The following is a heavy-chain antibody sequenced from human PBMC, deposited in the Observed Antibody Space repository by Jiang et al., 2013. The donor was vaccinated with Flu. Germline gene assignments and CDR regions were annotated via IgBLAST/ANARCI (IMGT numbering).Heavy chain of an antibody. CDR3: ARQADYKWFDP. J-gene: IGHJ5*02. CDR1: GGSISNYY. V-gene: IGHV4-59*08. Sequence: PGLVKPSETLSLTCTVSGGSISNYYWSWIRQPPGKGLEWIGYVYYSGSTNYNPSLKSRVTISLDKSKNQFSLKLSSVTAADTAVYYCARQADYKWFDPWGQGTLVTVSS. CDR2: VYYSGST.